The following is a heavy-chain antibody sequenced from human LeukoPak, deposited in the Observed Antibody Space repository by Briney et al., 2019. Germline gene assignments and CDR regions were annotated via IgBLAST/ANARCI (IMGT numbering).Heavy chain of an antibody. CDR3: ARDCGGSCYPYYYYYYMDV. J-gene: IGHJ6*03. D-gene: IGHD2-15*01. CDR2: INPNSGGT. Sequence: GASVKVSCKASGYTFTGYYMHWVRQAPGQGLEWMGRINPNSGGTNYAQKFQGRVTMTRDTSISTAYMELSRLRSDDTAVYYCARDCGGSCYPYYYYYYMDVWGKGTTVTVSS. V-gene: IGHV1-2*06. CDR1: GYTFTGYY.